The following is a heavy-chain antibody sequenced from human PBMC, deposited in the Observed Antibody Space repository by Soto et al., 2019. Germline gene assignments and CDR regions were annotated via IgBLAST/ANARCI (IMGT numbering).Heavy chain of an antibody. CDR2: INWNSGSI. Sequence: GGSLRLSCAASGFTFDYYAMHWVRQFPGKGLEWVSGINWNSGSIGYADSVKGRFAISRDNAKNSLHLQMNSLRAEDTAFYYCVKDESINWYSGHFRHWGQGTLVTVSS. D-gene: IGHD6-13*01. CDR3: VKDESINWYSGHFRH. J-gene: IGHJ1*01. V-gene: IGHV3-9*01. CDR1: GFTFDYYA.